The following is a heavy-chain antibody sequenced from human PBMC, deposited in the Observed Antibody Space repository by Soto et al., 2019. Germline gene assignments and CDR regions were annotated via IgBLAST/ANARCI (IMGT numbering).Heavy chain of an antibody. V-gene: IGHV4-59*01. CDR1: GGSISSSS. CDR3: ARARFCTSTSCYHYFDF. D-gene: IGHD2-2*01. CDR2: IYNNGRT. Sequence: SETLSLTCTVSGGSISSSSWSWIRQPPGRGLEWIGYIYNNGRTDYNPSLKSRVTISVDTSKNHFSLKLSSVTPAGTAVYYCARARFCTSTSCYHYFDFWGQGTLVTVSS. J-gene: IGHJ4*02.